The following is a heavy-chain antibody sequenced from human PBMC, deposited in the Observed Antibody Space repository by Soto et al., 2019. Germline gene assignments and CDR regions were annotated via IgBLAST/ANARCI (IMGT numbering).Heavy chain of an antibody. V-gene: IGHV3-23*01. J-gene: IGHJ6*02. CDR3: AKDGASGSYPPYYYFGMDV. Sequence: GGSLRLSCAASGFTFSSYTMSWVRQAPGKGLEWVSTISGSGGNAYYADSVKGRFSISRDNSKNTLRLQMNSLRADDTAVYYCAKDGASGSYPPYYYFGMDVWGQGTTVTVS. D-gene: IGHD1-26*01. CDR1: GFTFSSYT. CDR2: ISGSGGNA.